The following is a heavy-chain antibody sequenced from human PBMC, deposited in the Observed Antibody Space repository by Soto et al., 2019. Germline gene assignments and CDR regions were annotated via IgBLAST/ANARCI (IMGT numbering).Heavy chain of an antibody. CDR3: VKFPPNSPPDY. CDR2: IYPDDSET. V-gene: IGHV5-51*01. D-gene: IGHD1-26*01. J-gene: IGHJ4*02. Sequence: GESLKISCKGSGYSFSNYWIGWVRQMPGKGLEWMAIIYPDDSETRYTPSFQGQVTTSADKSITTAYLQWSSLKASDTAMYYCVKFPPNSPPDYWGQGTLVTVSS. CDR1: GYSFSNYW.